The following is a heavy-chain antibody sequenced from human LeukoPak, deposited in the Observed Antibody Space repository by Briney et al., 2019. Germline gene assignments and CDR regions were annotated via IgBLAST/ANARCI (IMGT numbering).Heavy chain of an antibody. D-gene: IGHD2-15*01. Sequence: GGSLRLSCAASGFTVSSNYMRWVRQAPGKGLEWVSVIYSGGSTYYADSVKGRFTISRDNSKNTLYLQMNSLRAEDTAVYYCARGGLGYCSGGSCYSEPHWGQGTLVTVSS. V-gene: IGHV3-66*01. CDR2: IYSGGST. CDR3: ARGGLGYCSGGSCYSEPH. J-gene: IGHJ4*02. CDR1: GFTVSSNY.